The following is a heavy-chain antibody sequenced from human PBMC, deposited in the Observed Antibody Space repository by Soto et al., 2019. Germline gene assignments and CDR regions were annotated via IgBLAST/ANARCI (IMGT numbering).Heavy chain of an antibody. V-gene: IGHV1-8*01. CDR3: ARGLYDYIWGSYRSPMTVFDY. CDR2: MNPNSGNT. D-gene: IGHD3-16*02. CDR1: GYTFTSYD. J-gene: IGHJ4*02. Sequence: ASVKVSCTASGYTFTSYDINWVRQATGQGLEWMGWMNPNSGNTGYAQKFQGRVTMTRNTSISTAYMELSSLRSEDTAVYYCARGLYDYIWGSYRSPMTVFDYWGQGTLVTVSS.